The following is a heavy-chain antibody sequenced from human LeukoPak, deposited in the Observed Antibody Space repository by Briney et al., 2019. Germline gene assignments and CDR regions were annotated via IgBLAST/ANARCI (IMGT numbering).Heavy chain of an antibody. J-gene: IGHJ6*03. CDR2: IDPEDGDT. CDR3: ATARYGDNDYYYYYMDV. D-gene: IGHD5-24*01. V-gene: IGHV1-24*01. Sequence: ASVKVSCKISGYTLSDLSIHWVRQAPGKGLEWVGGIDPEDGDTVYARNFRGRFTVTEDTSTDTSYMELSSLTADDTAVYYCATARYGDNDYYYYYMDVWGDGTSVTVSS. CDR1: GYTLSDLS.